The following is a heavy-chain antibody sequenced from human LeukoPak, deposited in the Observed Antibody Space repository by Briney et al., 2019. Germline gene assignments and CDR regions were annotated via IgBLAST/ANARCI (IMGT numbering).Heavy chain of an antibody. CDR1: GGTFSSYA. D-gene: IGHD6-19*01. J-gene: IGHJ4*02. CDR3: ARATGIAVAAQA. Sequence: SVKVSCKATGGTFSSYAISWVRQAPGQGLEWMGRIIPIFGTANYAQKFQGRVTITTDESTSTAYMELSSLRSEDTAVYYCARATGIAVAAQAWGQGTLVTVSS. V-gene: IGHV1-69*05. CDR2: IIPIFGTA.